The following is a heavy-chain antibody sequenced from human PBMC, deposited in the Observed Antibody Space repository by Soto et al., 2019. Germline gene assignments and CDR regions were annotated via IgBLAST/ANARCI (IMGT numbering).Heavy chain of an antibody. CDR2: IYHSGST. CDR3: ARERYYYGSGSPHNWFDP. J-gene: IGHJ5*02. V-gene: IGHV4-30-2*01. CDR1: GGSISSGGYS. Sequence: PSETLSLTCAVSGGSISSGGYSWSWIRRPPGKGLEWIGYIYHSGSTYYNPSLKSRVTISVDRSKNQFSLKLSSVTAADTAVYYCARERYYYGSGSPHNWFDPWGQGTLVTVSS. D-gene: IGHD3-10*01.